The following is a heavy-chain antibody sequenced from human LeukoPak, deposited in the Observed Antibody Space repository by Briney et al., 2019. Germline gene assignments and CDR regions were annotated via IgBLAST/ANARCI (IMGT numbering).Heavy chain of an antibody. CDR1: GFTFIDAW. CDR3: STLTMAY. D-gene: IGHD4/OR15-4a*01. CDR2: IKSKTDGGTT. V-gene: IGHV3-15*01. J-gene: IGHJ4*02. Sequence: GGSLRLSCAASGFTFIDAWMSWVRQAPGKGLEWVGRIKSKTDGGTTDYAAPLKGRFTISRDDSKNTLYLQMSSLKTEDTAVYYRSTLTMAYWGQGTLVTVSS.